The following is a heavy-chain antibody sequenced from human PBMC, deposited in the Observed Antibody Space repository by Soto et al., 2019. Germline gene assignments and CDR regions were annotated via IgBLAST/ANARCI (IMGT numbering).Heavy chain of an antibody. V-gene: IGHV1-46*03. CDR2: INPSGGST. D-gene: IGHD3-3*01. J-gene: IGHJ4*02. CDR3: ARGTSHYDFWSGYPYYFDY. Sequence: ASLKVSCKASGYTFTSYYMHWVRQTPGQGLERMGIINPSGGSTSYAQKFQGRVTMTRDTSTSTVYMELSSLRSEDTAVYYCARGTSHYDFWSGYPYYFDYWGQGTLVTVSS. CDR1: GYTFTSYY.